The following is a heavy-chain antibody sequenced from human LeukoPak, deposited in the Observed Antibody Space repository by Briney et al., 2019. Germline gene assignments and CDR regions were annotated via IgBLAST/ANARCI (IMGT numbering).Heavy chain of an antibody. CDR2: MNPNSGNT. J-gene: IGHJ3*02. CDR3: ASSLRYCSGGSCFLAFDI. Sequence: ASVKVSCKASGYTFTSYDINWVRQATGQGLEWMGWMNPNSGNTGYAQKLQGRVTMTRNTSISTAYMELSSLRSEDTAVYYCASSLRYCSGGSCFLAFDIWGQGTMVTVSS. D-gene: IGHD2-15*01. V-gene: IGHV1-8*01. CDR1: GYTFTSYD.